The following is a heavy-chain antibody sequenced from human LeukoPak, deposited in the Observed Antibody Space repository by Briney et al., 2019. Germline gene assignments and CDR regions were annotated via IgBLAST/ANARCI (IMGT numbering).Heavy chain of an antibody. CDR1: GFTFSSYW. CDR3: VRGNPLMDY. D-gene: IGHD1-14*01. V-gene: IGHV3-74*01. J-gene: IGHJ4*02. CDR2: SSSDGTST. Sequence: GGSLRLSCAASGFTFSSYWMHWVRQVPGKGLVWVSRSSSDGTSTTYADSVKGRFTISRDNAKNTLYLQMNSLRADDTAVYYCVRGNPLMDYWGQGTLVTVSS.